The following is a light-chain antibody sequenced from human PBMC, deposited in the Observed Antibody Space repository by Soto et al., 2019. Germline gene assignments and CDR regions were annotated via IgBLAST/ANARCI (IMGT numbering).Light chain of an antibody. V-gene: IGLV4-60*02. CDR1: SGHSGYI. CDR3: ETWDSSTVV. CDR2: LEGSGSY. Sequence: QSVLTQSSSASASLGSSVKLTCTLSSGHSGYIITWHQQQPGKAPRYLMKLEGSGSYNKGSGVPDRFSGSSSGADRYLTISNLQFEDEADYYCETWDSSTVVFGGGTQLTVL. J-gene: IGLJ2*01.